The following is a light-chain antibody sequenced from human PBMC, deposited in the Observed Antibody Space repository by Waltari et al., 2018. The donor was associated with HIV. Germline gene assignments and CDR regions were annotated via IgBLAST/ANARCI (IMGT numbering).Light chain of an antibody. CDR3: QQYIGSPRT. J-gene: IGKJ1*01. CDR1: QTISSTY. CDR2: GAS. V-gene: IGKV3-20*01. Sequence: EIALTQSPGTLSLSPGKRATLSCRASQTISSTYLAWYQQKPGQAPRLLIYGASSRATGIPDRFSGSGSGTDFTLTISSLEPEDCAVYYCQQYIGSPRTFGQGTKVELK.